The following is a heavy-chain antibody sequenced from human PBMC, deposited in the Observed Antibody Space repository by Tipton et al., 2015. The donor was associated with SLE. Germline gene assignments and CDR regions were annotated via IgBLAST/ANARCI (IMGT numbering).Heavy chain of an antibody. CDR2: ISHTGST. CDR3: ARSAGYGSNWAHFDY. CDR1: GGSISAYY. Sequence: TLSLTCAVYGGSISAYYWSWIRQPPGKGLEWIGEISHTGSTNFNPSLKSRVAISADTSKNQFSLKLSSVTAADTAVYYCARSAGYGSNWAHFDYWGQGTLVTVSS. D-gene: IGHD6-13*01. V-gene: IGHV4-34*01. J-gene: IGHJ4*02.